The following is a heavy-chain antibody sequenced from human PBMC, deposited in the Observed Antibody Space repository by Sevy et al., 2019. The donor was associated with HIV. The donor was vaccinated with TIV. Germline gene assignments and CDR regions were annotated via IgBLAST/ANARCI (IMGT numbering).Heavy chain of an antibody. Sequence: SETLSLACTVSGGSFSGYYWSWIRQPPGKGLEWIGYIYDSGRTNYNPSLKSRVTISVDTSKKQFSLKLNSVTAADTAVYFCARSPPVVVVPGAPSWFDPWGQGTLVTVSS. CDR1: GGSFSGYY. D-gene: IGHD2-2*01. V-gene: IGHV4-59*12. CDR2: IYDSGRT. CDR3: ARSPPVVVVPGAPSWFDP. J-gene: IGHJ5*02.